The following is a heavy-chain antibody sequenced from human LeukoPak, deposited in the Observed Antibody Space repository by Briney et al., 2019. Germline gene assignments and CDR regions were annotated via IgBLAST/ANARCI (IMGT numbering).Heavy chain of an antibody. CDR2: INHSGST. D-gene: IGHD5-12*01. CDR3: ARGGGVWWLRAPFDY. J-gene: IGHJ4*02. Sequence: SETLSLTCAVYGGSFSGYYWSWIRQPPGKGLEWIGEINHSGSTNYNPSLKSRVTISVDTSKNQFSLKLSSVTAADTAVYYCARGGGVWWLRAPFDYWGQGTPVTVSS. CDR1: GGSFSGYY. V-gene: IGHV4-34*01.